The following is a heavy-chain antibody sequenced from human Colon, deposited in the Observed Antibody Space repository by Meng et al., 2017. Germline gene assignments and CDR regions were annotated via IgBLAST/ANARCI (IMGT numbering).Heavy chain of an antibody. J-gene: IGHJ2*01. CDR3: ARYGPYWYFDL. CDR2: ISYSGRT. CDR1: GGSINTYY. D-gene: IGHD2-21*01. Sequence: QVQLQESGPGLGKPSETLSLTCTVPGGSINTYYWSWIRQPPGKGLELIGYISYSGRTYYSPSLRSRVTISVDTSKNQFSVRLSSVTTADTAVYYCARYGPYWYFDLWGRGTLVTVSS. V-gene: IGHV4-59*01.